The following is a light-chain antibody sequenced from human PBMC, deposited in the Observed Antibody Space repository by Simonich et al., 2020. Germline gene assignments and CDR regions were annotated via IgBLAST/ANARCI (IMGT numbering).Light chain of an antibody. Sequence: EIVMMQSPATLSVSSGERATLSCRASQSVSSNLAWYQQKPGQAPRLLIYGAATRATGIPARFSGSGSGTEFTLTISSMQSEDFAVYYCQQYNNWSWTFGQGTKVEIK. CDR1: QSVSSN. J-gene: IGKJ1*01. CDR2: GAA. V-gene: IGKV3-15*01. CDR3: QQYNNWSWT.